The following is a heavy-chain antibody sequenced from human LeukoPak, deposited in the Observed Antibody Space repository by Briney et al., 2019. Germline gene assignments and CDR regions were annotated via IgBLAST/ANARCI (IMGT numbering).Heavy chain of an antibody. Sequence: ASVKVSCKASGYTFTSYAMHWVRQAPGQRLEWMGWINAGNGNTKYSQKFQGRVTITRDTSASTAYMELSSLRSEDTAVYYCARVSVSPPPHRIAAAFDPWGQGTLVTVSS. CDR3: ARVSVSPPPHRIAAAFDP. J-gene: IGHJ5*02. V-gene: IGHV1-3*01. CDR2: INAGNGNT. CDR1: GYTFTSYA. D-gene: IGHD6-13*01.